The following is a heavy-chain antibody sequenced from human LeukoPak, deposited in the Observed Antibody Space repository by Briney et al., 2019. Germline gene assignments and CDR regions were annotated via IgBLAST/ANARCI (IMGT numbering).Heavy chain of an antibody. V-gene: IGHV1-2*06. CDR3: ARDLGDCSSTSCDTDP. Sequence: ASVKVSCKASGHTFTGYYMHWVRQAPGQGLEWMGRINPNSGGTNYAQKFQGRVTMTRDTSISTAYMELSRLRSDDTAVYYCARDLGDCSSTSCDTDPWGQGTLVTVSS. J-gene: IGHJ5*02. CDR2: INPNSGGT. CDR1: GHTFTGYY. D-gene: IGHD2-2*01.